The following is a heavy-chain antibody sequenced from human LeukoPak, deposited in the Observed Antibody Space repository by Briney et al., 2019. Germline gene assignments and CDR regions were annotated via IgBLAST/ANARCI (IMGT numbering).Heavy chain of an antibody. CDR2: ISSSSSYI. V-gene: IGHV3-21*01. D-gene: IGHD6-6*01. J-gene: IGHJ4*02. CDR3: ARDRPYSSSSDN. Sequence: GGSLRLSCAASGFTFSSYSMNRVRQAPGKGLEWVSSISSSSSYIYYADSVKGRFTISRDNAKNSLYLQMNSLRAEDTVVYYCARDRPYSSSSDNWGQGTLVTVSS. CDR1: GFTFSSYS.